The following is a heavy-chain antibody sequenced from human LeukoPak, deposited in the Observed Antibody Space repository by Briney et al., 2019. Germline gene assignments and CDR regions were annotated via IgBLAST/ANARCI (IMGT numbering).Heavy chain of an antibody. J-gene: IGHJ4*02. V-gene: IGHV4-34*01. D-gene: IGHD3-3*01. CDR3: ARVSSSPILRFLEWFADY. CDR2: IKHSGST. Sequence: SETLSLTCAVYGGSFSGYYWSWIRQPPGKGLEWIGEIKHSGSTNYNPSLKSQVTISVDTSKNQFSLKLSSVTAADTAVYYCARVSSSPILRFLEWFADYWGQGTLVTVSS. CDR1: GGSFSGYY.